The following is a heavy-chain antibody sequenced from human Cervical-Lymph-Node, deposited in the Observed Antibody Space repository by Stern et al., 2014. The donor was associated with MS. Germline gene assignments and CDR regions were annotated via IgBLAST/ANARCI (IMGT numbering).Heavy chain of an antibody. CDR2: INPSGGST. CDR1: GYTFNSYY. D-gene: IGHD6-19*01. Sequence: VQLVESGAEVKKPGASVKVSCKASGYTFNSYYMHWVRQAPGQGLEWMGIINPSGGSTSYAQKFQGRVTMTRDTYTSTVYMELSSLRSEDTAVYYCARTVSGWYHYWGQGTLVTVSS. CDR3: ARTVSGWYHY. V-gene: IGHV1-46*02. J-gene: IGHJ4*02.